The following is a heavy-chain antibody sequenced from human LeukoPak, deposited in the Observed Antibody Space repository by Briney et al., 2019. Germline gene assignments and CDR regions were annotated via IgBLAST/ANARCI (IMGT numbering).Heavy chain of an antibody. Sequence: RPSETLSLTCAVYGGSFSGYYWSWIRQPPGKGLEWIGEINHSGSTNYNPSLKSRVTISVDTSKNQFSLKLSSVTAADTAVYYCARKGSLVPAYTSHYGMDVWSQGTTVTVSS. CDR1: GGSFSGYY. CDR2: INHSGST. D-gene: IGHD2-2*01. V-gene: IGHV4-34*01. J-gene: IGHJ6*02. CDR3: ARKGSLVPAYTSHYGMDV.